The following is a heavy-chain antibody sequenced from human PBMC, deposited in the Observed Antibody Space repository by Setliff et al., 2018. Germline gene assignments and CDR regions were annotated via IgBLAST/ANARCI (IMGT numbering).Heavy chain of an antibody. CDR1: GGTFSTYA. CDR2: ISGYNGNT. D-gene: IGHD2-2*01. V-gene: IGHV1-18*01. J-gene: IGHJ4*02. Sequence: ASVKVSCKASGGTFSTYAISWVRQAPGQGLEWVGWISGYNGNTIYAQNFQDRVTMTTDASTNTAYMELRSLTSDDTAVYYCARGPLDFVVVPAAAKFDSWGQGTLVTVSS. CDR3: ARGPLDFVVVPAAAKFDS.